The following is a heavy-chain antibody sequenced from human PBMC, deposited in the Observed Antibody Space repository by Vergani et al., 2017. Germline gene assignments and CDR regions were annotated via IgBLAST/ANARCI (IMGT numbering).Heavy chain of an antibody. J-gene: IGHJ6*02. D-gene: IGHD6-13*01. CDR1: GGSISSGSYY. CDR2: IYTSGST. Sequence: QVQLQESGPGLVKPSQTLSLTCTVSGGSISSGSYYWSWIRQPAGKGLEWIGRIYTSGSTNYNPSLKSRVTISVDTSKNQFSLKLSSVTAADTAVYYCARDSSSGGEDGMDVWGQGTTVTVSS. CDR3: ARDSSSGGEDGMDV. V-gene: IGHV4-61*02.